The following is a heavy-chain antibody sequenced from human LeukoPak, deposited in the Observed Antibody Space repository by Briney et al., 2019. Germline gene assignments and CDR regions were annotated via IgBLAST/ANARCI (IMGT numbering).Heavy chain of an antibody. CDR1: GYTLTELS. Sequence: GASVKVSCKVSGYTLTELSMHWVRQAPGKGLEWMGGFDPEDGETIYAQKFQGRVTITTDESTSTAYMELSSLRSEDTAVYYCARDAGEYCSSTSCYYDYWGQGTLVTVSS. CDR2: FDPEDGET. CDR3: ARDAGEYCSSTSCYYDY. J-gene: IGHJ4*02. D-gene: IGHD2-2*01. V-gene: IGHV1-24*01.